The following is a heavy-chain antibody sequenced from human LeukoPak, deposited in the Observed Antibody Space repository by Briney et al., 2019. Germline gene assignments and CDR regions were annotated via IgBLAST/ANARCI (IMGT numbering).Heavy chain of an antibody. Sequence: GRSLRLSRAASGFTFSSYAMHWVRQAPGKGLEWVAVISYDGSNKYYADSVKGRFTISRDNSKNTLYLQMNSLRAEDTAVYYCARDGNTIFGVPPRYYYYYYGMDVWGQGTTVTVSS. CDR1: GFTFSSYA. V-gene: IGHV3-30-3*01. CDR2: ISYDGSNK. CDR3: ARDGNTIFGVPPRYYYYYYGMDV. D-gene: IGHD3-3*01. J-gene: IGHJ6*02.